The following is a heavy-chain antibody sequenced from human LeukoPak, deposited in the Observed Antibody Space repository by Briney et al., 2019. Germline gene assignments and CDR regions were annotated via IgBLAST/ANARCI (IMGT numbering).Heavy chain of an antibody. J-gene: IGHJ4*02. CDR1: GFTFSTYE. CDR2: ISSSGSSI. Sequence: PGGSLRLSCAASGFTFSTYEINWVRQAPGKGLEWVAYISSSGSSIYYADSVKGRFTLSRDNAENSLFLHMNSLRAEDTAVYYCARTLRGYSGYDWGFVYWGQGGLVTVSS. V-gene: IGHV3-48*03. D-gene: IGHD5-12*01. CDR3: ARTLRGYSGYDWGFVY.